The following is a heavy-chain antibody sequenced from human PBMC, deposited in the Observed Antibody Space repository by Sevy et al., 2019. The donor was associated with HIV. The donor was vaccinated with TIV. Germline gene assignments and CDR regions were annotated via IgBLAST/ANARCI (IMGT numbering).Heavy chain of an antibody. CDR1: GFSLSTSGVG. V-gene: IGHV2-5*01. CDR3: AQSFLNRDLNWLDA. CDR2: IYWNGDK. Sequence: SGPTLVKPTQTLTLTCTFSGFSLSTSGVGVGWIRQSPGKALDWLALIYWNGDKRYSPSLKSRLNIIKDTSKNQLVLTVTNVDPVDKGKYCCAQSFLNRDLNWLDAWGQGTLVTVSS. J-gene: IGHJ5*02.